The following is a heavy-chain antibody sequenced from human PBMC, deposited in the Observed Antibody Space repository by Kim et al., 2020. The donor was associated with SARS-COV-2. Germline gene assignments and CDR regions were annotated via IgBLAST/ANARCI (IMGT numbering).Heavy chain of an antibody. CDR3: TKGWGEY. J-gene: IGHJ4*02. D-gene: IGHD3-16*01. CDR1: GFTFGDYP. Sequence: GGSLRFSCTSSGFTFGDYPMSWVRQAPGKGLEWVGFIRSKDYGGTTEYDPSVKGRFTISRDDSKSIAYLQLNSLKTEDTAVYYCTKGWGEYWGQGTLVT. V-gene: IGHV3-49*04. CDR2: IRSKDYGGTT.